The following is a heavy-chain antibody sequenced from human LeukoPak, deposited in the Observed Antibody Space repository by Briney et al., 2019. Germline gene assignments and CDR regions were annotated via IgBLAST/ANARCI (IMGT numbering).Heavy chain of an antibody. V-gene: IGHV4-59*08. CDR2: IYNSGST. J-gene: IGHJ4*01. CDR3: ASHTAGHGSGY. D-gene: IGHD5-24*01. Sequence: SETLSLTCTVSGASISSYYWSWIRQPPGKGLEWIGHIYNSGSTRYNPSLKSRVAISVDTSNNQFSLNLNSVTVADTAVYYCASHTAGHGSGYWGHGILVTVSS. CDR1: GASISSYY.